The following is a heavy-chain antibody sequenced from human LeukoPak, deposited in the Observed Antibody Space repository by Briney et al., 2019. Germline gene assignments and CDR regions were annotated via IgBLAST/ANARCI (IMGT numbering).Heavy chain of an antibody. J-gene: IGHJ6*02. D-gene: IGHD5-18*01. Sequence: SETLSLTCTVSGGSISSGGYYWSWIRQPPGKGLEWIGYIYYSGSTNYNPSLKSRVTISVDTSKNQFSLKLSSVTAADTAVYYCARDRARGYSYGWGWNYGMDVWGQGTTVTVSS. CDR2: IYYSGST. CDR1: GGSISSGGYY. V-gene: IGHV4-61*08. CDR3: ARDRARGYSYGWGWNYGMDV.